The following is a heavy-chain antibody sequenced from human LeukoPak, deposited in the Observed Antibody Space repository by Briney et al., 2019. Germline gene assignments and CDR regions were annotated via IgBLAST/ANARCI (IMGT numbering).Heavy chain of an antibody. CDR3: ASKEQLQKGYYYYMDV. J-gene: IGHJ6*03. CDR1: GGTFSSYA. CDR2: IIPIFGTA. D-gene: IGHD6-6*01. V-gene: IGHV1-69*05. Sequence: SVKVSCKASGGTFSSYAISWVRQAPGQGLEWMGGIIPIFGTANYAQKFQGRVTITTDESTSTAYMELSSLRSEDTAVYYCASKEQLQKGYYYYMDVWGKGTTVTVSS.